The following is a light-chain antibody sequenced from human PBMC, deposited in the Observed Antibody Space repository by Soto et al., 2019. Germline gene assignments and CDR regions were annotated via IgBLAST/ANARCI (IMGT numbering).Light chain of an antibody. CDR3: SSFSDTGTVV. V-gene: IGLV2-14*03. J-gene: IGLJ3*02. CDR1: SSDVGAYHS. CDR2: DVS. Sequence: QSALTQPASVSGSPGQSFTIPCTGSSSDVGAYHSVSWYQQHPGTAPKLIIFDVSNRPSGVSNRFSGSKSGNTASLTISGLQAEDEADYYCSSFSDTGTVVFGGGTKLTVL.